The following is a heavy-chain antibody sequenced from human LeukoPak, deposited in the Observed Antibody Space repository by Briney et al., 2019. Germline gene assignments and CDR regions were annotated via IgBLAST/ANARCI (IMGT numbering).Heavy chain of an antibody. J-gene: IGHJ4*02. CDR3: ARDGGRLGELSFDY. CDR1: GGTFSSYA. CDR2: IIPILGIA. V-gene: IGHV1-69*04. D-gene: IGHD3-16*02. Sequence: GASVKVSCKASGGTFSSYAISWVRQAPGQGLEWMGRIIPILGIANYAQKFQGRVTITADKSASTAYMELSSLRSEDTAVYYCARDGGRLGELSFDYWGQGTLVTVSS.